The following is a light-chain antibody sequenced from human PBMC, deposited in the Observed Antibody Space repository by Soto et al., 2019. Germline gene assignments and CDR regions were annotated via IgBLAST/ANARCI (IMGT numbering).Light chain of an antibody. CDR3: QQRSNWPT. V-gene: IGKV3-11*01. CDR2: DAS. Sequence: EIVLTQSPATLSLSPGERATLSCRASQNIVNYLAWCQQDPVQAPRLLIYDASNRATGIPARFSGSGYGTDFTLTISSLEPEDFAVYYCQQRSNWPTFGQGTRLEIK. J-gene: IGKJ5*01. CDR1: QNIVNY.